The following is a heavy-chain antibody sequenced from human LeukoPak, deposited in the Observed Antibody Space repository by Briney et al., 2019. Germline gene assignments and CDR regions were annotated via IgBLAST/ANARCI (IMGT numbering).Heavy chain of an antibody. CDR3: ARVVDTAMANYGMDV. J-gene: IGHJ6*04. D-gene: IGHD5-18*01. CDR2: ISSSSSYI. CDR1: GFTFSSYS. Sequence: GGSLRLSCAASGFTFSSYSMNWVRQAPGKGLEWVPSISSSSSYIYYADSVKGRFTISRDNAKNSLYLQMNSLRAEDTAVYYCARVVDTAMANYGMDVWGKGTTVTVSS. V-gene: IGHV3-21*01.